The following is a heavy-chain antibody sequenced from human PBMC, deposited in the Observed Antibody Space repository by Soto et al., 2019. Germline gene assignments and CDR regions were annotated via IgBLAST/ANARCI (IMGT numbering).Heavy chain of an antibody. CDR2: IYWDDEK. CDR3: AHRRVVRGVINYFDY. J-gene: IGHJ4*02. CDR1: GFSLSTSGVG. D-gene: IGHD3-10*01. V-gene: IGHV2-5*02. Sequence: SGPTLVNPTQTLTLTCTFSGFSLSTSGVGVGWNRQPPGKALEWLALIYWDDEKRYSPSLKSRLTITKDTSKNQVVLTMTNMDPVDTATYYCAHRRVVRGVINYFDYWGQGTLVTVSS.